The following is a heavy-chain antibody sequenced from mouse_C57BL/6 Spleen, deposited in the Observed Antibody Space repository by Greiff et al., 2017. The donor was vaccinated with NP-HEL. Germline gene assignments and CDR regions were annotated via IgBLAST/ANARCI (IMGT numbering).Heavy chain of an antibody. CDR2: IYPSDSET. V-gene: IGHV1-61*01. J-gene: IGHJ1*03. D-gene: IGHD2-3*01. Sequence: VQLQQPGAELVRPGSSVKLSCKASGYTFTSYWMDWVKQRPGQGLEWIGNIYPSDSETHYNQKFKDKATLTVDKSSSTAYMQRSSLTSEDSAVYYCARRLLRPYWYFDVWGTGTTVTVSS. CDR1: GYTFTSYW. CDR3: ARRLLRPYWYFDV.